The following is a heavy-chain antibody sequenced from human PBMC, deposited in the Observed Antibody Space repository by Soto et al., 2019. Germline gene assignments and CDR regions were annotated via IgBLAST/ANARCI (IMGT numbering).Heavy chain of an antibody. CDR3: AKTYYDFWRGYSSHPGDFDY. Sequence: QVQLVESGGGVVQPGRSLRLSCAASGFTFSSYGMHWVRQAPGKGLEWVAVISYDGSNKYYADSVKGRFTISRDNSKNTLYLQMNSLRAEDTAVYYCAKTYYDFWRGYSSHPGDFDYWGQGTLVTVSS. CDR1: GFTFSSYG. CDR2: ISYDGSNK. J-gene: IGHJ4*02. V-gene: IGHV3-30*18. D-gene: IGHD3-3*01.